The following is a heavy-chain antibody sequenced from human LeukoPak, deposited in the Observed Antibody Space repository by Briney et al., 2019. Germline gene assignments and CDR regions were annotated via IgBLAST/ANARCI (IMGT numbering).Heavy chain of an antibody. D-gene: IGHD6-19*01. CDR1: GFTFDDYG. CDR2: IQWNDDST. V-gene: IGHV3-20*04. CDR3: ARDSDYYSSGWSPWDY. Sequence: PGGSLRLSCAASGFTFDDYGMGWVRQAPGKGLEWVSSIQWNDDSTGYADSVKGRFTISRDNAKNSLYLQMKSLRAEDTALYYCARDSDYYSSGWSPWDYWGQGTLVTVSS. J-gene: IGHJ4*02.